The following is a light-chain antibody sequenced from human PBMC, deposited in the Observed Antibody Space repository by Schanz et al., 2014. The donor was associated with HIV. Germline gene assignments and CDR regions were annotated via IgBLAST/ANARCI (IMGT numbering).Light chain of an antibody. CDR2: DVS. CDR3: CSYAGSSTYV. J-gene: IGLJ1*01. CDR1: SSDVGGYNY. Sequence: QSALTQPPSASGSPGQSVTISCTGTSSDVGGYNYVSWYQQHPGKAPKLMIYDVSNRPSGVSNRFSGSKSGNTASLTISGLQAEDEADYYCCSYAGSSTYVFGTGTKLTVL. V-gene: IGLV2-14*01.